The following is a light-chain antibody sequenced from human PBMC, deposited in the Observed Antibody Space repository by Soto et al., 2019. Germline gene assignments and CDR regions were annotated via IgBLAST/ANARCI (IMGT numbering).Light chain of an antibody. Sequence: EIVMTQSPATLSVSPGERATLSCRASQSVGSDLAWYQQKPGQAPRLVIYGASSRATGIPDRFSGSGFGTDFTLTISRLEPEDFAVYYCQEYGTSPLITFGPGTRLEIK. CDR1: QSVGSD. V-gene: IGKV3-20*01. J-gene: IGKJ5*01. CDR3: QEYGTSPLIT. CDR2: GAS.